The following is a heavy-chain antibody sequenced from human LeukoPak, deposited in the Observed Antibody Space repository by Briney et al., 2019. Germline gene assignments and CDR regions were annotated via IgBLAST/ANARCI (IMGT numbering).Heavy chain of an antibody. V-gene: IGHV1-18*01. J-gene: IGHJ4*02. CDR2: ISAYNGNT. CDR3: ARAYSSGWYLDY. CDR1: GYTFTSYG. D-gene: IGHD6-19*01. Sequence: ASVKVSCKASGYTFTSYGISWVRQAPGQGIEWMGWISAYNGNTNYAQKLQGRVTMTTDTSTSTAYMELRSLRSDDTAVYYCARAYSSGWYLDYWGQGTLVTVSS.